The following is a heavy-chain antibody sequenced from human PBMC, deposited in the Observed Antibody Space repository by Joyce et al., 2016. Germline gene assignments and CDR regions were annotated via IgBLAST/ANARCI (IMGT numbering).Heavy chain of an antibody. CDR3: VTGLCIGTACHWDDAFDV. CDR1: GFSFRNAW. CDR2: VKSKSQGGTT. J-gene: IGHJ3*01. V-gene: IGHV3-15*01. D-gene: IGHD2-2*01. Sequence: EVQLVESGGGLVKPGGSLRLSCAASGFSFRNAWVTWVRQAPGKGLAWSGRVKSKSQGGTTDYAAPVKGRFTISRDDSRDTAYLQMNSLKSEDTGVYFCVTGLCIGTACHWDDAFDVWGQGTMVTVSS.